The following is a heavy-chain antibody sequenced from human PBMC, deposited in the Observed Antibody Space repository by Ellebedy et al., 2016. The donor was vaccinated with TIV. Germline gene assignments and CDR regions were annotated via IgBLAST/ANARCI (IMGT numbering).Heavy chain of an antibody. D-gene: IGHD6-13*01. CDR3: ARVKTAAGLDSFDI. J-gene: IGHJ3*02. Sequence: MPSETLSLTCTVSGGSISSNYWDWIRQPPGKGLEWIGYIYNSVITNYNPSLKSRVTMSVDTSKRQLSLKLRSVTAADTAVYYCARVKTAAGLDSFDIWGQGTMVTVSS. CDR1: GGSISSNY. V-gene: IGHV4-59*08. CDR2: IYNSVIT.